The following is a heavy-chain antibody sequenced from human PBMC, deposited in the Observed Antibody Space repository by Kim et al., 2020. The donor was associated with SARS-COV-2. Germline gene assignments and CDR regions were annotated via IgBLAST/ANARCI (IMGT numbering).Heavy chain of an antibody. V-gene: IGHV4-59*09. J-gene: IGHJ4*02. CDR3: ARGADTAMVYY. D-gene: IGHD5-18*01. Sequence: TNYNPSLKSRVTISVDTSKNQFSLKLSSVTAADTAVYYCARGADTAMVYYWGQGTLVNVSS. CDR2: T.